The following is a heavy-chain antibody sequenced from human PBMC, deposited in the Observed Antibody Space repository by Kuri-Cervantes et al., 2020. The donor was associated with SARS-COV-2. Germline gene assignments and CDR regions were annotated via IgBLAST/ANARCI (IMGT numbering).Heavy chain of an antibody. CDR1: GGTFSSYA. J-gene: IGHJ6*03. CDR3: ARDHHLYPDYGSGSYGYMDV. Sequence: ASVKVSCKASGGTFSSYAISWVRQAPGQGLEWMGWISAYNGNTNYAQKLQGRVTMTTDTSTSTAYMELRSLRSDDTAVYYCARDHHLYPDYGSGSYGYMDVWGKGTTVNGAS. V-gene: IGHV1-18*01. D-gene: IGHD3-10*01. CDR2: ISAYNGNT.